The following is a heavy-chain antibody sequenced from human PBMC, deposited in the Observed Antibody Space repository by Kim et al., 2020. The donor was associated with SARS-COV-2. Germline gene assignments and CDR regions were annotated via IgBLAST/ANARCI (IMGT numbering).Heavy chain of an antibody. CDR3: TRVYWGRDYFDY. D-gene: IGHD3-16*01. CDR2: MRSKTFRETT. Sequence: GGSLRLSCAASGFTFGDYAMTWFRQAPGKGLEWVGFMRSKTFRETTEYAASVKGRFTISRDDSKSIAYLQMNSLKTEDTAMYYCTRVYWGRDYFDYWGQGTRVTVSS. V-gene: IGHV3-49*03. J-gene: IGHJ4*02. CDR1: GFTFGDYA.